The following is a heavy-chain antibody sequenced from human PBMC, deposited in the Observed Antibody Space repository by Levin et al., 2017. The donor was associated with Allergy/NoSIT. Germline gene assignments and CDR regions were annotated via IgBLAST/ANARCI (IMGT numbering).Heavy chain of an antibody. CDR3: ARGRRDGDPRIDYYYMDV. CDR1: GGTFSSYA. Sequence: SVKVSCKASGGTFSSYAISWVRQAPGQGLEWMGGIIPIFGTANYAQKFQGRVTITADESTSTAYMELSSLRSEDTAVYYCARGRRDGDPRIDYYYMDVWGKGTTVTVSS. V-gene: IGHV1-69*13. J-gene: IGHJ6*03. CDR2: IIPIFGTA. D-gene: IGHD4-17*01.